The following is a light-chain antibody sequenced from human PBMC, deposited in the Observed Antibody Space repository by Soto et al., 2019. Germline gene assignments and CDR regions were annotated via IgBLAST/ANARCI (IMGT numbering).Light chain of an antibody. CDR1: TSDIGGYNY. V-gene: IGLV2-14*01. Sequence: QSLLTQPASVSGSPGQSITISCTGTTSDIGGYNYVSWYQQYPGKAPKLIIYEVRNRPSGVSNRFSASKSGNTASLTISGLQAEDEAVYYCYSYTGSATVIFGGGTKVTVL. CDR3: YSYTGSATVI. J-gene: IGLJ2*01. CDR2: EVR.